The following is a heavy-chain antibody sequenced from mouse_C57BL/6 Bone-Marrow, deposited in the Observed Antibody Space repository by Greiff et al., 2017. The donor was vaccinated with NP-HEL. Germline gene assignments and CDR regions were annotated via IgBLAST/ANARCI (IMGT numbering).Heavy chain of an antibody. V-gene: IGHV1-74*01. CDR3: AIEFTTVVARGYFDV. J-gene: IGHJ1*03. D-gene: IGHD1-1*01. Sequence: VQLQQPGAELVKPGASVKVSCKASGYTFTSYWMHWVKQRPGQGLEWIGRIHPSVSDTNYNQKFKGKATLTVDKSSSTAYMQRSSLTSEDSAVYYCAIEFTTVVARGYFDVWGTGTTVTVSS. CDR2: IHPSVSDT. CDR1: GYTFTSYW.